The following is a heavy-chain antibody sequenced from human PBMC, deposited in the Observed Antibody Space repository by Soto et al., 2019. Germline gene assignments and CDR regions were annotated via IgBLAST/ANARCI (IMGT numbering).Heavy chain of an antibody. CDR2: INHGGSS. J-gene: IGHJ4*02. V-gene: IGHV4-34*01. Sequence: SETLSLTGAADGGSFSDYYWNWIRQPPGKGLEWIGEINHGGSSNYNPSLKSRVIMSVDTSKNQFSLRLTSVTAADTAVYYCARGISLKVVVQRDAPEKYYFDSWGQGTRFTVSS. CDR1: GGSFSDYY. D-gene: IGHD3-22*01. CDR3: ARGISLKVVVQRDAPEKYYFDS.